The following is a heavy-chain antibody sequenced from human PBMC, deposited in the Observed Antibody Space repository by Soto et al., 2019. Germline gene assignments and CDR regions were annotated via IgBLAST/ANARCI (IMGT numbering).Heavy chain of an antibody. J-gene: IGHJ5*02. D-gene: IGHD3-16*01. V-gene: IGHV1-18*04. CDR2: ISAYNGNT. Sequence: SEEVSFQASRYTFTSYGISWVRQAPGQGLEWMGWISAYNGNTTYAQKLQGRVTMTTDTSTSTAYMELRSLRSDDTAVYYCARGGEPFRFDPWGQGTLVTVSS. CDR3: ARGGEPFRFDP. CDR1: RYTFTSYG.